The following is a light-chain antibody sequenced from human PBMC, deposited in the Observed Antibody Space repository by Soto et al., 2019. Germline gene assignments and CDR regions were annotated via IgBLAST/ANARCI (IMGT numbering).Light chain of an antibody. CDR3: QQRSNWPIT. V-gene: IGKV3-11*01. CDR2: DAS. CDR1: QSVSSY. J-gene: IGKJ5*01. Sequence: EIVLTQSPATLSLSPGERAPLSCRASQSVSSYLAWYQQKPGQAPRLLIYDASNRATGIPARFSGSWSGTDVTLTISSLEPEDFAVYYCQQRSNWPITFGQGTRLEIK.